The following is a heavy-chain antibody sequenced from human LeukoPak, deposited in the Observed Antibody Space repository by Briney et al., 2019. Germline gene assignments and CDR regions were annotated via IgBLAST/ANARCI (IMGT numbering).Heavy chain of an antibody. CDR3: ARDRKPMPTMVISRNYY. D-gene: IGHD3-10*01. V-gene: IGHV1-2*06. Sequence: ASVKVSCKASGYTFTGYYMHWVRQAPGQGLEWMGRINPNSGGTNYAQKFQGRVTMTRDTSISTAYMELSRLRSDDTAVYYCARDRKPMPTMVISRNYYWGKGTLVTVSS. CDR2: INPNSGGT. J-gene: IGHJ4*02. CDR1: GYTFTGYY.